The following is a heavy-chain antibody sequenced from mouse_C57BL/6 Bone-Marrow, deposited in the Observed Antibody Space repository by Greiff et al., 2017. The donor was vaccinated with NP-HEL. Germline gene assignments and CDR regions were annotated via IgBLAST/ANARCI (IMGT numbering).Heavy chain of an antibody. Sequence: QVQLQQSGAELVRPGTSVKVSCTASGYAFTNYLIAWVKQRPGQGLEWIGVINPGSGGPHYNEKLKGKATLTADKSSSTAYLQLSSLTSEDAAVYCWARGGIYYDYAWFAYWGQGTLVTVSA. V-gene: IGHV1-54*01. J-gene: IGHJ3*01. CDR2: INPGSGGP. CDR1: GYAFTNYL. CDR3: ARGGIYYDYAWFAY. D-gene: IGHD2-4*01.